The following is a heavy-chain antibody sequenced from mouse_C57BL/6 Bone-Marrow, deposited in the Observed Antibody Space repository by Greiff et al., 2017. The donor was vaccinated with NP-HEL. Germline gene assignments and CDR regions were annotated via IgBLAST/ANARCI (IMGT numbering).Heavy chain of an antibody. CDR2: ISNGGGST. CDR1: GFTFSDYY. V-gene: IGHV5-12*01. CDR3: ARRLITTVVATDYYAMDY. J-gene: IGHJ4*01. Sequence: EVKLVESGGGLVQPGGSLKLSCAASGFTFSDYYMYWVRQTPEKRLEWVAYISNGGGSTYYPDTVKGRFTISRDNAKNTLYLQMSRLKSEDTAMYYCARRLITTVVATDYYAMDYWGQGTSGTVSS. D-gene: IGHD1-1*01.